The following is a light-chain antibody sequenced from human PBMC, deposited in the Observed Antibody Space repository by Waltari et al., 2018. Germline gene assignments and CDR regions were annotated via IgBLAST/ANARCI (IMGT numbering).Light chain of an antibody. CDR3: QQYHSYPWT. J-gene: IGKJ1*01. CDR1: QTLGRW. Sequence: DIQMTQSPSTLSAYVGDRVTIPCRASQTLGRWLAWYQQKPGRVPKVLIYDVSTLESGVPSRFSGSGSGTEFTLTIIGLQPDDFATFYCQQYHSYPWTFGQGTKVEIK. V-gene: IGKV1-5*03. CDR2: DVS.